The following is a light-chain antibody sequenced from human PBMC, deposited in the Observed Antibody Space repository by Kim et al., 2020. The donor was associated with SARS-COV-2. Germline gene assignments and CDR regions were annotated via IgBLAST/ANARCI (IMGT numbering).Light chain of an antibody. CDR2: YDS. J-gene: IGLJ2*01. Sequence: APGKTARITCGGNNSASNSLHWYQQKPGQAPVLVIYYDSDRPSGIPERFSGSNAGNTATLTISRVEAGDEADYYCQVWDSSSDPEVFGGGTQLTVL. CDR3: QVWDSSSDPEV. CDR1: NSASNS. V-gene: IGLV3-21*04.